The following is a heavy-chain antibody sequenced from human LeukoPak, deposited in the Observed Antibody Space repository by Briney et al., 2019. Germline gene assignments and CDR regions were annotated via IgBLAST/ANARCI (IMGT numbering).Heavy chain of an antibody. D-gene: IGHD3-10*01. J-gene: IGHJ6*01. Sequence: GGSLRLSCAASGVTLSTYAMSWARQAPGKGLEWVSGISSSGSGDNTYYADSVKGRFTISRDNAKNSLYLQMNSLRAEDTALYYCAKDLDTMVRGLIIKPTYYYYGMDVWGQGSTVIVSS. CDR3: AKDLDTMVRGLIIKPTYYYYGMDV. CDR1: GVTLSTYA. CDR2: ISSSGSGDNT. V-gene: IGHV3-23*01.